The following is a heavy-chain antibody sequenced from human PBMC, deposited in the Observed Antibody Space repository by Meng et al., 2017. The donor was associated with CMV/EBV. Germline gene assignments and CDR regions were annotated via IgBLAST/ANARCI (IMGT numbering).Heavy chain of an antibody. CDR1: VCTFSSYA. Sequence: SSVNVSCMASVCTFSSYAFSWVRQAPGQGLEWMGGIIPILGIANYAQKFQGRVTITADKPTSTAYMELSSLRSEDTAVYYCARSYVDRGGDCYSGCYYYGMDVWGQGTTVTVSS. D-gene: IGHD2-21*01. CDR2: IIPILGIA. J-gene: IGHJ6*02. CDR3: ARSYVDRGGDCYSGCYYYGMDV. V-gene: IGHV1-69*10.